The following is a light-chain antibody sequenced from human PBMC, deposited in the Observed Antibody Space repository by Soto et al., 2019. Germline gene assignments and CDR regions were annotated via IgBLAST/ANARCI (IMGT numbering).Light chain of an antibody. Sequence: DIQMTQSPSTLSASVGDRVTITCRASQSISSWLAWYQQKPGKAPKLLIYKASSLESGVPSRFSGHGSGTEFTLTISSLQPDDFATYYCQQYNSSPWTFGQGTKVEIK. CDR1: QSISSW. J-gene: IGKJ1*01. CDR3: QQYNSSPWT. CDR2: KAS. V-gene: IGKV1-5*03.